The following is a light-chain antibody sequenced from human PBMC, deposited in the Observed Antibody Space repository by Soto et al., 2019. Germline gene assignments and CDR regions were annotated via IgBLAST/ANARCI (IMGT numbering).Light chain of an antibody. CDR2: GAS. CDR3: QQFVKSPYMYP. V-gene: IGKV3-20*01. CDR1: QDLGTDY. J-gene: IGKJ2*01. Sequence: IVLTQSPGTLSLSPGEGATLSCRSSQDLGTDYLAWYQQNPGQAPTLLIFGASRRASGVPARFAGSGSGTDFTLTVSRLEPEDVAVEQCQQFVKSPYMYPFGQGTTRDI.